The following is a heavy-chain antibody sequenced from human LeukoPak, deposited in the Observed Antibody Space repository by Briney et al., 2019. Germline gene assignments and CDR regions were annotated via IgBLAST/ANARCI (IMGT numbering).Heavy chain of an antibody. J-gene: IGHJ4*02. V-gene: IGHV3-7*04. D-gene: IGHD2-15*01. Sequence: PEGSLRLSCAASGFAFSTYWMSWVRQAPGKGLEWVANINQDGGEKYYVDSVKGRFTISRDNAKNSLYLQMNSLRAEDTAVYYCARGDKFSGDYWGQGTLVTVSS. CDR2: INQDGGEK. CDR3: ARGDKFSGDY. CDR1: GFAFSTYW.